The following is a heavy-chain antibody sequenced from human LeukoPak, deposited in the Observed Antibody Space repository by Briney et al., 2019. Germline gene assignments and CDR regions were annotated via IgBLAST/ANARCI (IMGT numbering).Heavy chain of an antibody. CDR3: AVQGGYCSGGSCY. V-gene: IGHV3-21*01. CDR1: GFTFSSYS. J-gene: IGHJ4*02. Sequence: PGGSLRLSCAASGFTFSSYSMNWVRQAPGKGLEWVSSISSSSSYIYYADSVKGRFTISRDNAKNSLYLQMNSLRAEDTAVYCCAVQGGYCSGGSCYWGQGTLVTVSS. D-gene: IGHD2-15*01. CDR2: ISSSSSYI.